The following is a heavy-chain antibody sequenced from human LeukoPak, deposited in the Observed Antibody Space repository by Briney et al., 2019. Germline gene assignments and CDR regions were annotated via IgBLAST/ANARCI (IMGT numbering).Heavy chain of an antibody. J-gene: IGHJ5*02. D-gene: IGHD3-3*01. Sequence: QTGGPLRLSCAASGFTFSSYAMHWVRQAPGKGLEWVAVISYDGSNKYYADSVKGRFTISRDNSKNTLYLQMNSLRAEDTAVYYCARGASIFGVVRLDPWGQGTLVTVSS. CDR3: ARGASIFGVVRLDP. CDR1: GFTFSSYA. CDR2: ISYDGSNK. V-gene: IGHV3-30-3*01.